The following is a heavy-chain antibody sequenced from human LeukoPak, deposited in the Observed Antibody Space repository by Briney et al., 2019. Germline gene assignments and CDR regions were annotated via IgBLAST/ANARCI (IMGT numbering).Heavy chain of an antibody. J-gene: IGHJ4*02. V-gene: IGHV1-18*01. CDR2: ISAYGNT. Sequence: ASVKVSCKASGYTFSSYGISWVRQAPGQGLEWMGWISAYGNTKYAQKLQGRVTMTTDKSTSTAYMELRSLRSNDTAVYYCARDPTAFVVVPAYFGYWGQGTLVTVSS. D-gene: IGHD2-2*01. CDR3: ARDPTAFVVVPAYFGY. CDR1: GYTFSSYG.